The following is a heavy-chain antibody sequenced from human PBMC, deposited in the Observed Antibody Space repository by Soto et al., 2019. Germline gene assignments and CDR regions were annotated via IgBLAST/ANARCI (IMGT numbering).Heavy chain of an antibody. CDR3: ARNYGGNSQFFDL. V-gene: IGHV4-59*11. CDR2: FFHTGPA. D-gene: IGHD3-10*01. J-gene: IGHJ2*01. CDR1: GDAITRHY. Sequence: QVQLQESGPGLVKPSETLSLNCSVSGDAITRHYWSWIRQSPGKGLEWLGYFFHTGPALYNPSLRSRVPMSVGTSKNQFSLKLTSVIPADTAVYFLARNYGGNSQFFDLWGRGTLVTVSS.